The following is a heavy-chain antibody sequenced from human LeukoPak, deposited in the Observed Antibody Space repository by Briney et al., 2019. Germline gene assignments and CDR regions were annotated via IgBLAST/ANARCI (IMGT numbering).Heavy chain of an antibody. D-gene: IGHD1-14*01. CDR2: IAYDGSRA. J-gene: IGHJ4*02. CDR3: TRYNNDHFDY. Sequence: GGSLRLPCAGSGFTFGGYGMHWFRQTPGKGLEWVAVIAYDGSRAFYADSVKGRFTISRDNSKNTMSVQMDDLRAEDTAVYYCTRYNNDHFDYWGQGTMVTVSS. CDR1: GFTFGGYG. V-gene: IGHV3-33*01.